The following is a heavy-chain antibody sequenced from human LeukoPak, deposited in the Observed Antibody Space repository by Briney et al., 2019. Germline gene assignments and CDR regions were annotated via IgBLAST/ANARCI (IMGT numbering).Heavy chain of an antibody. V-gene: IGHV3-7*01. CDR3: ARRIQLGY. Sequence: GGSPRLSCAASGFTFRSYWMSWVRQAPGKGLEWVANIKQDGSEKYYVDSVKGRFTISRDNAKNSLYLQMNSLRAEDTAVYYCARRIQLGYWGQGTLVTVSS. CDR1: GFTFRSYW. J-gene: IGHJ4*02. D-gene: IGHD5-18*01. CDR2: IKQDGSEK.